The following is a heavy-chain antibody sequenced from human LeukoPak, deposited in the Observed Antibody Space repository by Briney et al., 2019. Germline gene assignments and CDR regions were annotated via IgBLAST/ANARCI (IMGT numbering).Heavy chain of an antibody. Sequence: GGSLRLSCAASGFTFDDYTMHWVRQAPGKGLEWVSLISWDGGSTYYADSVKGRFTISRDNSKNSLYLQMNSLRTEDTALYYCAQPPPHSSGWYWYFDLWGRGTLVTVSS. V-gene: IGHV3-43*01. CDR2: ISWDGGST. CDR1: GFTFDDYT. D-gene: IGHD6-19*01. CDR3: AQPPPHSSGWYWYFDL. J-gene: IGHJ2*01.